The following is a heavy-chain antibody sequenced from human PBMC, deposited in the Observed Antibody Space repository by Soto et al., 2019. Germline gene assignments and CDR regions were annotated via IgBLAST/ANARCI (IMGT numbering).Heavy chain of an antibody. V-gene: IGHV3-53*01. CDR3: ARSPPRGYDVAFDI. CDR2: IYSSGST. J-gene: IGHJ3*02. CDR1: GFTVSSND. Sequence: GGSLRLSCAASGFTVSSNDMSWVRQAPGKGLEWVSLIYSSGSTHYADSVKGRFTISRDNAKNSLYLQMNSLRAEDTAVYYCARSPPRGYDVAFDIWGQGTMVTVSS. D-gene: IGHD5-12*01.